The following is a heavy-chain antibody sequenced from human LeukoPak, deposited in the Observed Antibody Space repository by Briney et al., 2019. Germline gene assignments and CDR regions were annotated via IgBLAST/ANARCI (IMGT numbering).Heavy chain of an antibody. CDR2: VYFSGTT. J-gene: IGHJ4*02. Sequence: SQTLSLTCTVSGGSISSGGYYWSWIRQLPGKGLEWIGHVYFSGTTHYNPSLMSRVTISVDASKNQFSLKLSSVTAADTAVYYCARDLSSYGHLNHSDYWGQGTLVTVSS. CDR1: GGSISSGGYY. CDR3: ARDLSSYGHLNHSDY. V-gene: IGHV4-31*03. D-gene: IGHD5-18*01.